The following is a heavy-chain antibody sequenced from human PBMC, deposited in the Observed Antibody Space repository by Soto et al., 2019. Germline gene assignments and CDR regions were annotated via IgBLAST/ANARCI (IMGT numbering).Heavy chain of an antibody. J-gene: IGHJ4*02. CDR1: DASITSYH. Sequence: SETLSLTCTVSDASITSYHWSWIRQPAGKGLEWIGRIYASGSTNYSPSLKSRVTLSIDTSKNQFSLKLNSVTAADTAVYYCAREGYYEVVYWGQGALVTVSS. CDR3: AREGYYEVVY. V-gene: IGHV4-4*07. D-gene: IGHD3-22*01. CDR2: IYASGST.